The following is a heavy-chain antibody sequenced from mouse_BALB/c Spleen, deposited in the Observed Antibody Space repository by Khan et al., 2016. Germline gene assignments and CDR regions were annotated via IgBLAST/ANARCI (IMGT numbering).Heavy chain of an antibody. CDR1: GYSITSDYA. D-gene: IGHD2-14*01. V-gene: IGHV3-2*02. CDR3: ARRGEYRYDGTWFAY. CDR2: ISYSGST. J-gene: IGHJ3*01. Sequence: VQLQESGPGLVKPSQSLSLTCTVTGYSITSDYAWNWIRQFPGNKLEWMGYISYSGSTGYNPSLKSRISITRDTSKNQFFLQLKSVTTEDTATYYCARRGEYRYDGTWFAYWGQGTLVTVSA.